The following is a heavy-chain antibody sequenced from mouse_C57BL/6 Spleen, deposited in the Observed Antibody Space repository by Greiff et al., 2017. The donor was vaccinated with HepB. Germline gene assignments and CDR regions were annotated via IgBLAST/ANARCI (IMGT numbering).Heavy chain of an antibody. V-gene: IGHV1-81*01. D-gene: IGHD2-3*01. J-gene: IGHJ2*01. Sequence: VQLQESGAELARPGASVKLSCKASGYTFTSYGISWVKQRTGQGLEWIGEIYPRSGNTYYNEKFKGKATLTADKSSSTAYMELRSLTSEDSAVYFCARYYDGYYHFFDYWGQGTTLTVSS. CDR2: IYPRSGNT. CDR3: ARYYDGYYHFFDY. CDR1: GYTFTSYG.